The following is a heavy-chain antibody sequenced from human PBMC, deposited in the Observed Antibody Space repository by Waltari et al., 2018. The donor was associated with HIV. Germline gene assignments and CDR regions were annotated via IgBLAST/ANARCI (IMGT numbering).Heavy chain of an antibody. D-gene: IGHD2-15*01. CDR3: ARLLRAHGGKEFDY. V-gene: IGHV4-39*01. Sequence: QLQLQESGPGLVKPSETLSLTCTVSGGSISSSSYYWGWIRQPPGKGLEWIGSIYYSGSTYYNPSLKSRVTISVDTSKNQFSLKLSSVTAADTAVYYCARLLRAHGGKEFDYWGQGTLVTVSS. J-gene: IGHJ4*02. CDR1: GGSISSSSYY. CDR2: IYYSGST.